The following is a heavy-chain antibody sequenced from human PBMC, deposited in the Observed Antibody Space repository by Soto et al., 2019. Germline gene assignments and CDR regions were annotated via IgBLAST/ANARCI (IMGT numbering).Heavy chain of an antibody. J-gene: IGHJ6*03. CDR1: GFTFSRYS. CDR3: VCAFWSGSPYYYYMDV. V-gene: IGHV3-48*01. Sequence: EVQLVESGGGLVQPGGSLRLSCAASGFTFSRYSMNWVRQAPGKGLEWVSYISSSSGTIYYADSVKGRFTISIDNAKNSLYLQMNSLRAEDTAVYYCVCAFWSGSPYYYYMDVWGKGTTVTVSS. CDR2: ISSSSGTI. D-gene: IGHD3-3*01.